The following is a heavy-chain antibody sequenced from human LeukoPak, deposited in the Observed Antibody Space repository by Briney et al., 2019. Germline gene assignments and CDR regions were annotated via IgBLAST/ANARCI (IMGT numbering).Heavy chain of an antibody. CDR2: IKQDGSEK. CDR1: GFTFSVYW. J-gene: IGHJ4*02. Sequence: GGSLKLSCAASGFTFSVYWMGWVRQAPGKGLEWVANIKQDGSEKYYVDSVKGRFTISRDNAKNSLYLQMNSLRAEDTAVYYCARSLTAAAGNLGYWGQGTLITVSS. CDR3: ARSLTAAAGNLGY. V-gene: IGHV3-7*01. D-gene: IGHD6-13*01.